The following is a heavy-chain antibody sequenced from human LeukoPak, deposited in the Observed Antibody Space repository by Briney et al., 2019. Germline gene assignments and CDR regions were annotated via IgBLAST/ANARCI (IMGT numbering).Heavy chain of an antibody. D-gene: IGHD6-13*01. CDR3: AKVETAAAATLRGFDY. Sequence: GGSLRLSCAASGFTFSSYAMSWVRQAPGKGLEWVSSIGGSGGSTYYADSVKGRFTITRDNSKNTLYLQMNSLRAEDTAVYYCAKVETAAAATLRGFDYWGQGTLVTVSS. CDR1: GFTFSSYA. V-gene: IGHV3-23*01. CDR2: IGGSGGST. J-gene: IGHJ4*02.